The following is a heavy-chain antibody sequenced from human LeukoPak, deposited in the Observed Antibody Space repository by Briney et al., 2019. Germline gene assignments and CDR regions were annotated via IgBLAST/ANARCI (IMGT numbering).Heavy chain of an antibody. CDR2: INLRGST. D-gene: IGHD5-18*01. V-gene: IGHV4-34*01. CDR3: ARMGGYSCGPPAFQH. Sequence: SETLSLTCAVYGGSFNDYYWNWIRQPPGKGLEWIGEINLRGSTTYNPSLKSRVTISVDKSKNQFSLKLSSVTAADTAVYYCARMGGYSCGPPAFQHWGQGTLVTVSS. CDR1: GGSFNDYY. J-gene: IGHJ1*01.